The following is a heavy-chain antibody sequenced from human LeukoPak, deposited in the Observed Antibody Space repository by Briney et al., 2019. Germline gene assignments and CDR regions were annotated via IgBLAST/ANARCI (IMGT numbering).Heavy chain of an antibody. J-gene: IGHJ5*02. D-gene: IGHD3-3*01. CDR3: GYYDFWSGYYWFDP. CDR2: ISGSGGST. V-gene: IGHV3-23*01. Sequence: GGSLRLSCAASGFTFSSYAMSWVRQAPGKGLEWVSAISGSGGSTYYADSVKGRFTISRDNSKNTLYLRMNSLRAEDTAVYYCGYYDFWSGYYWFDPWGQGTLVTVSS. CDR1: GFTFSSYA.